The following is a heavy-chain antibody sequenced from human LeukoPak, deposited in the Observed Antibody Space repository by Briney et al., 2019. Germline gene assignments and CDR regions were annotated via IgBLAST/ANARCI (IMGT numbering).Heavy chain of an antibody. CDR1: GGSISSSSYY. V-gene: IGHV4-39*01. D-gene: IGHD2-21*02. CDR2: IYYSGST. CDR3: ARQPGLAYCGGDCYSNWFDP. Sequence: SETLPLTCTVSGGSISSSSYYWGWIRQPPGKGLEWIGSIYYSGSTYYNPSLKSRVTISVDTSKNQFSLKLSSVTAADTAVYYCARQPGLAYCGGDCYSNWFDPWGQGTLVTVPS. J-gene: IGHJ5*02.